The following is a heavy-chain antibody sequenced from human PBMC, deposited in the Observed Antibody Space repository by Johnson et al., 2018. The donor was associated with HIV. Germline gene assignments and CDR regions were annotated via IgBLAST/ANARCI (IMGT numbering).Heavy chain of an antibody. CDR2: IYSGGNT. CDR1: GFTVSSNY. Sequence: VQLVESGGGLVTPGGSLRLSCAASGFTVSSNYMSWVRQAPGKGLEWVSVIYSGGNTYYADSVKGRFTISRDNSKNTLSLQMNSLRVEDTAVYYCAREARIVVVEPSDAFEIWGQGTMVTVSS. J-gene: IGHJ3*02. V-gene: IGHV3-66*01. D-gene: IGHD3-22*01. CDR3: AREARIVVVEPSDAFEI.